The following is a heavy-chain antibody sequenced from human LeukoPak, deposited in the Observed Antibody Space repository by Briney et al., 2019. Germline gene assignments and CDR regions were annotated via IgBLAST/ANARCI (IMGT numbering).Heavy chain of an antibody. CDR1: GGTSSSYA. Sequence: GASVKASCKASGGTSSSYAISWVRQAPGQGLEWMGGIIPIFGTADYAQKFQGRVTITTDESTSTAYMELSSLRSEDTAVYYCAFGYSNYFGYYYYYMDVWGKGTTVTVSS. D-gene: IGHD4-11*01. CDR3: AFGYSNYFGYYYYYMDV. J-gene: IGHJ6*03. CDR2: IIPIFGTA. V-gene: IGHV1-69*05.